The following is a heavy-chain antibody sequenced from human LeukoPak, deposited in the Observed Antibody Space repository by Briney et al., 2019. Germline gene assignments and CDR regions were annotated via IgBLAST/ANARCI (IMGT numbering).Heavy chain of an antibody. Sequence: GGSLRLSFASSGFTFSSYEMNWVRQAPGKGLEWVSYISSSGSTTYYADSVKGRFTISRDNAKNSLYLQMNSLRAEDTAVYYCARGGAEYDFWSGHYYYYYYMDVCGKGTTVTVSS. CDR1: GFTFSSYE. V-gene: IGHV3-48*03. J-gene: IGHJ6*03. D-gene: IGHD3-3*01. CDR3: ARGGAEYDFWSGHYYYYYYMDV. CDR2: ISSSGSTT.